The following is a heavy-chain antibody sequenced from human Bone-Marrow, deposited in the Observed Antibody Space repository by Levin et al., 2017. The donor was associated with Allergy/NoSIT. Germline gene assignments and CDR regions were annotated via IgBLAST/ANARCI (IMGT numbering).Heavy chain of an antibody. J-gene: IGHJ4*02. CDR2: IYSGGST. V-gene: IGHV3-66*01. CDR3: ARNVAVTANGY. CDR1: GFPVPNNY. Sequence: PGGSLRLSCAASGFPVPNNYMSWVRQAPGKGLEWVSLIYSGGSTYYADSVKGRFTISRDSSKNTLYLQMNSLRAEDTAMYYCARNVAVTANGYWGQGTLVTVSS. D-gene: IGHD2-21*02.